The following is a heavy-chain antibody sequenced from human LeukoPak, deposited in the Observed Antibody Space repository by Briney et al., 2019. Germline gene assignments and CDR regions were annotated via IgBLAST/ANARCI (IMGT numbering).Heavy chain of an antibody. Sequence: GGSLRLSCAASGFTVSRNYMSWVRQAPGKGLEWVSVIYGGGSTSYADSVKGRFITSRDNSKNTLYLQMNSLRADDTAVYYCARDRSDGNYYMVVWGKGTTVIVSS. V-gene: IGHV3-53*01. CDR3: ARDRSDGNYYMVV. J-gene: IGHJ6*03. CDR1: GFTVSRNY. D-gene: IGHD5-24*01. CDR2: IYGGGST.